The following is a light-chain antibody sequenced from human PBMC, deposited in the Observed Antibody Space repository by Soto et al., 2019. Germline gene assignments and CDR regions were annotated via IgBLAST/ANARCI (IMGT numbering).Light chain of an antibody. CDR3: QQYGSSPRT. CDR2: GVS. CDR1: QSGSSNF. Sequence: IVLTQAPGTLYLPPGERAARSFRPSQSGSSNFLAWYQQKPGQAPRLLIYGVSNRATGIPDKFNGSGSGTDFTLTISRLEPEDFAMYYCQQYGSSPRTFGQATKVDIK. J-gene: IGKJ1*01. V-gene: IGKV3-20*01.